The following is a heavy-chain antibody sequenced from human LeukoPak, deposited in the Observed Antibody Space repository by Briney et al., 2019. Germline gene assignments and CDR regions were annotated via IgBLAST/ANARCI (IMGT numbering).Heavy chain of an antibody. Sequence: GGSLRLSCAASGFTVSSNYMSWVRQAPGKGLEWVSVIYSGGSTYYADSVRGRFTISRDNSKNTLYLQMNSLRAEDTAVYYCARDRGGGYYDSTSGYWGQGTLVTVSS. J-gene: IGHJ4*02. D-gene: IGHD3-22*01. CDR3: ARDRGGGYYDSTSGY. CDR2: IYSGGST. CDR1: GFTVSSNY. V-gene: IGHV3-66*02.